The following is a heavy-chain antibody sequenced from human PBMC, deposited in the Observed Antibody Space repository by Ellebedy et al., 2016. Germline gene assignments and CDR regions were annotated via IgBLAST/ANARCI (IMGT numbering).Heavy chain of an antibody. V-gene: IGHV1-18*01. J-gene: IGHJ4*02. CDR2: ISAYNGNT. CDR1: GYTFTSYG. CDR3: ARDPTSRYDFWSGPKGVDY. Sequence: ASVKVSCXASGYTFTSYGISWVRQAPGQGLEWMGWISAYNGNTNYAQKLQGRVTMTTDTSTSTAYMELRSLRSDDTAVYYCARDPTSRYDFWSGPKGVDYWGQGTLVTVSS. D-gene: IGHD3-3*01.